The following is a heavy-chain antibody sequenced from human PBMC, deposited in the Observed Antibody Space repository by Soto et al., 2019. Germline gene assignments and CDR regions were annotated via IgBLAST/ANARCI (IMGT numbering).Heavy chain of an antibody. D-gene: IGHD3-22*01. Sequence: EVQLVESGGGLVQPGGSLRLSCAASGFTFSSYDIHWVRQATGKGLEWVSAIGTAGDTYYPGSVKGRFTISRENAKNSLYLQMNSLRAEDTAVYYCARVKRYYDSSGYYHYYFDYWGQGTLVTVSS. J-gene: IGHJ4*02. CDR3: ARVKRYYDSSGYYHYYFDY. CDR1: GFTFSSYD. CDR2: IGTAGDT. V-gene: IGHV3-13*01.